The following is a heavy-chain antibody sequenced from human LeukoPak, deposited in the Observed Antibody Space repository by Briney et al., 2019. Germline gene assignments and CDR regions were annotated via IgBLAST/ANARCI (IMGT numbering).Heavy chain of an antibody. J-gene: IGHJ6*04. CDR2: ISSSSSYI. D-gene: IGHD2-2*01. Sequence: GGSLRLSCAASGFTFSSYSMNWVRQAPGKGLEWVSSISSSSSYIYYADSAKGRFTISRDNAKNSLYLQMNSLRAEDTAVYYCAREGKTDCSSTSCYPLDVWGKGTTVTVSS. CDR1: GFTFSSYS. CDR3: AREGKTDCSSTSCYPLDV. V-gene: IGHV3-21*01.